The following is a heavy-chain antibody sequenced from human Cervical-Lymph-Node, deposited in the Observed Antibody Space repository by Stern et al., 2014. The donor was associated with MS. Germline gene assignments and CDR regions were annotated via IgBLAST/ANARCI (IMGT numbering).Heavy chain of an antibody. D-gene: IGHD2-21*01. CDR3: ARVNRVVVATHYYYGMDV. Sequence: QVQLQESGPGLVKPSEALSLTCSVSGGSISSYFWTWIRQPPGKGLEWIGYVNYNGDADYNSSLKGRFTISVDTSRNRLSLKLSSVTVADTAVYYCARVNRVVVATHYYYGMDVWGQGTTVTVSS. CDR1: GGSISSYF. V-gene: IGHV4-59*01. CDR2: VNYNGDA. J-gene: IGHJ6*02.